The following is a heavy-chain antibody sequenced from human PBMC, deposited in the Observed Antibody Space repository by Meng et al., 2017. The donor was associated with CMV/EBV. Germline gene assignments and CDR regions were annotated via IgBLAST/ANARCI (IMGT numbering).Heavy chain of an antibody. CDR2: INPNDDT. CDR1: GYTVTDYY. V-gene: IGHV1-2*02. D-gene: IGHD6-19*01. Sequence: QVLPVQSGAEVKKTVASVKVSCKASGYTVTDYYIHWVRQAPGQWLEWMGWINPNDDTNYAQNFQGRVTMTRDMSINTVYMELSRLTSDDTAVYYCARSSGWSRFDYWGLGTLVTVSS. CDR3: ARSSGWSRFDY. J-gene: IGHJ4*02.